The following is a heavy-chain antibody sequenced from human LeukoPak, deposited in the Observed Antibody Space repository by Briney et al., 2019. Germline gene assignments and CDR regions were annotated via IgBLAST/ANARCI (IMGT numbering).Heavy chain of an antibody. D-gene: IGHD3-3*01. V-gene: IGHV4-34*01. Sequence: SETLSLTCAVYGGSFSGYYWSWIRQPPGKGLEWIGEINHSGSTNYNPSLKSRVTISVDTSKNQFSLKLSSVTAADTAVYYCVRFWSGYQANKYFDYWGQGTLVTVSS. CDR3: VRFWSGYQANKYFDY. CDR1: GGSFSGYY. J-gene: IGHJ4*02. CDR2: INHSGST.